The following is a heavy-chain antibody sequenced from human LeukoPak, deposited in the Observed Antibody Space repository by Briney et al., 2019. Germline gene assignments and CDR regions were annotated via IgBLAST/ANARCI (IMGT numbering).Heavy chain of an antibody. J-gene: IGHJ5*02. CDR1: GGSISSGGYY. CDR3: ARHLTTVTTAWFDP. D-gene: IGHD4-17*01. Sequence: PSETLSLTCTASGGSISSGGYYWSWIRQHPGKGLEWIGYIYYSGSTYYNPSLKSRVTISVDTSKNQFSLKLSSVTAADTAVYYCARHLTTVTTAWFDPWGQGTLVAVSS. V-gene: IGHV4-31*03. CDR2: IYYSGST.